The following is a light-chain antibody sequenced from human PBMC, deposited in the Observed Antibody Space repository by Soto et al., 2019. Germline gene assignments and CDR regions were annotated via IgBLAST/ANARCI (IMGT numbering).Light chain of an antibody. CDR1: SSDGGRYDY. V-gene: IGLV2-11*01. CDR2: DVT. Sequence: QSALTQPRSVSGSPGQSVTISCTGTSSDGGRYDYVSWYQQHPGKAPKLIIYDVTERPAGVPDRCSGSKSGNTASLTISGLQAEDEADYSCCSFAGSFSYDFGGGTKVTVL. J-gene: IGLJ1*01. CDR3: CSFAGSFSYD.